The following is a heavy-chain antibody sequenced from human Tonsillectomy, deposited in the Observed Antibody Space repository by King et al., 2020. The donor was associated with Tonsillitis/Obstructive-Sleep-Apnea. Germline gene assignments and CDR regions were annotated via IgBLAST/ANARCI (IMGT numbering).Heavy chain of an antibody. CDR2: IYHSGST. Sequence: QLQESGPGLVKPSGTLSLTCAVSGGSISSSNWWSWVRQPPGKGLEWIGGIYHSGSTHYNPSLKSRVTISVYKSKNQFSLKLSSVTAADTAVYYCARDRYYGDYKFDYWGQGTLVTVSS. D-gene: IGHD4-17*01. V-gene: IGHV4-4*02. CDR3: ARDRYYGDYKFDY. CDR1: GGSISSSNW. J-gene: IGHJ4*02.